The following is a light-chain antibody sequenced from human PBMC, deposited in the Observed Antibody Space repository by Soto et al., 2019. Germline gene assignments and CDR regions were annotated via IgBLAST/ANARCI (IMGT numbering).Light chain of an antibody. Sequence: EIVLTQSPGTLSLSPGERATLSCRASQYVSNSYLAWYQQKPGQAPRLLIYGASSRATVIPDRFSGSGSGSDFTLTISRLEPDDSAVYFCQQYGTSPRTFGQGTKLEIK. V-gene: IGKV3-20*01. CDR2: GAS. CDR1: QYVSNSY. CDR3: QQYGTSPRT. J-gene: IGKJ2*02.